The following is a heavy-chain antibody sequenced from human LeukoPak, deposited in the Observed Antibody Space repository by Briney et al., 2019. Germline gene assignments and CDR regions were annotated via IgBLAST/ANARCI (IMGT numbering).Heavy chain of an antibody. CDR1: GGSISSYY. CDR3: VRHRRSDADAFDI. V-gene: IGHV4-59*01. J-gene: IGHJ3*02. Sequence: SETLSLTCTVSGGSISSYYWSWIRQPPGKGLEWIGYIYYSESTNYNPSLKSRVTISVDTSKNQFSLKLSSVTAADTAIYYCVRHRRSDADAFDIWGQGTVVSVSS. CDR2: IYYSEST.